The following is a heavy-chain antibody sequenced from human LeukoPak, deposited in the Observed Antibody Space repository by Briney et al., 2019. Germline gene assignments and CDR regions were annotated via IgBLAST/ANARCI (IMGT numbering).Heavy chain of an antibody. CDR3: AGTYRLRRFDP. J-gene: IGHJ5*02. D-gene: IGHD2-2*02. CDR2: IHYSGST. V-gene: IGHV4-39*01. CDR1: GGSISSSNYY. Sequence: SETLSLTCTVSGGSISSSNYYWGWIRQPPGKGLEWIGSIHYSGSTSYNPSLKSRVTISVDTSKNQFSLKLTSVTAADTAVYYCAGTYRLRRFDPWGQGTLVTVSS.